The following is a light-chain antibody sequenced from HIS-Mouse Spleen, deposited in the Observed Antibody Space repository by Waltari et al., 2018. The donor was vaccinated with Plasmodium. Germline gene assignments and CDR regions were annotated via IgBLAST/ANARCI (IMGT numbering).Light chain of an antibody. CDR2: EGS. CDR1: SSAVGSYNL. V-gene: IGLV2-23*01. J-gene: IGLJ7*01. Sequence: QSALTQPASVSGSPGQSITISCTGTSSAVGSYNLFSWYQQHPGQAPKLMIYEGSKRPSGVSNRFSGSKSGNTASLTISGLQAEDEADYYCCSYAGSSAVFGGGTQLTVL. CDR3: CSYAGSSAV.